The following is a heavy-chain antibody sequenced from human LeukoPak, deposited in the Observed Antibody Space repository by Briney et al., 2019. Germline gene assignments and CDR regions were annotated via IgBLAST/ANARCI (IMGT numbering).Heavy chain of an antibody. CDR1: GYTFTIYG. V-gene: IGHV1-18*01. Sequence: ASVKVSCKASGYTFTIYGISWVRQAPGQGLEWMGWISVYSGNTNYAQNFQGRVTMTTDTSTNTAHMELRSLGSDDTAVYYCARDRSCCQDFDYWGQGTLVTVSS. CDR2: ISVYSGNT. J-gene: IGHJ4*02. D-gene: IGHD2-2*01. CDR3: ARDRSCCQDFDY.